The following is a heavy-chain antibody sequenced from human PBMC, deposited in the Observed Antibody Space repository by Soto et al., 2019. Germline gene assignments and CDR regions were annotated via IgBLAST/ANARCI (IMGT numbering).Heavy chain of an antibody. Sequence: RASVKVSCKASEYTFTNYAMHWVRQAPGQRLEWMGWINAGNGNTKYSQKFQGRVTITRDTFASTAYMDLSSLRSEDTAVYFCARSSIARAGTPRAMDVWGQGTTVTVSS. D-gene: IGHD6-13*01. J-gene: IGHJ6*02. CDR1: EYTFTNYA. CDR3: ARSSIARAGTPRAMDV. V-gene: IGHV1-3*01. CDR2: INAGNGNT.